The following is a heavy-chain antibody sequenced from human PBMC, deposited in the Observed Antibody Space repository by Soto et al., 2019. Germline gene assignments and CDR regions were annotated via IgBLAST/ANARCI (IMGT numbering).Heavy chain of an antibody. V-gene: IGHV4-34*01. D-gene: IGHD3-22*01. J-gene: IGHJ6*04. CDR1: GRSFSGYY. CDR3: ARYIVGSPFSV. Sequence: QVQLQQWGAGLLKPSETLSLTCAVYGRSFSGYYWSWIRQPPGKGLEWIGEINHSGSTNYNPSLKSRVTISVDTSKNQFSLKLSSVTAADTAVYYCARYIVGSPFSVWGKGTTVTVSS. CDR2: INHSGST.